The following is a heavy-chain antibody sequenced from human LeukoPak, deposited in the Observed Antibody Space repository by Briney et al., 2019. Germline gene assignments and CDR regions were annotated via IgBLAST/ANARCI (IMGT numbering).Heavy chain of an antibody. CDR2: ISPNNGDI. Sequence: ASVKVSCKASGYTFGSYGVTWVRQAPGQGLEWMGWISPNNGDIVYAQKFQGRVTLTTGTSTTTASMEVRSLRSDDTAMYYCARAPPGMTMGPGDYWGQGTLVIVSS. CDR1: GYTFGSYG. CDR3: ARAPPGMTMGPGDY. D-gene: IGHD6-13*01. V-gene: IGHV1-18*01. J-gene: IGHJ4*02.